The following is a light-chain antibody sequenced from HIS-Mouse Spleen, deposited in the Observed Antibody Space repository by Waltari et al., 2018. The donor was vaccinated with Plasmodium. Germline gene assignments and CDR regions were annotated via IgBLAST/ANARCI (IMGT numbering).Light chain of an antibody. CDR2: AAS. CDR1: QGISSN. V-gene: IGKV1D-8*02. CDR3: QQYYSFPYT. Sequence: IWLTHSPPLLSASPGDRVTLSCRMSQGISSNLAWYQQKPGKAPELLIYAASTRPSGIPARFSGSGSGTEFTLTISCLQSEDFATYYCQQYYSFPYTFGPGTKLEIK. J-gene: IGKJ2*01.